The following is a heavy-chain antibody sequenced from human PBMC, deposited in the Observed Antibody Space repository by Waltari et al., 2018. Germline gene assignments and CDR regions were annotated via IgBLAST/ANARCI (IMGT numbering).Heavy chain of an antibody. CDR2: IGTAGDT. V-gene: IGHV3-13*01. J-gene: IGHJ6*02. CDR3: ARDRGLYGMDV. CDR1: GFPFSSYD. Sequence: EVQLVESGGGLVQPGGSLRLSCAASGFPFSSYDRHWVRQATGKGLEWVSAIGTAGDTYYPGSVKGRFTISRENAKTSLYLQMNSLRAGDTAVYYCARDRGLYGMDVWGQGTTVTVSS.